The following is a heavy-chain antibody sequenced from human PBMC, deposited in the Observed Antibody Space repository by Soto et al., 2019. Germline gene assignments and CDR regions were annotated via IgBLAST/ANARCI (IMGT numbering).Heavy chain of an antibody. CDR1: GYTFTSYA. J-gene: IGHJ6*02. D-gene: IGHD6-19*01. Sequence: QVQLVQSGAEVKKPGGSVKVSCKASGYTFTSYAMHWVRQAPGQRLEWMGWINAGNGNTKYSQKFQGRVTITRDTSASTAYMELSSLRSEDTAVYYCAREGSSGWYGDYYYGMDVWGQGTTVTVSS. V-gene: IGHV1-3*01. CDR2: INAGNGNT. CDR3: AREGSSGWYGDYYYGMDV.